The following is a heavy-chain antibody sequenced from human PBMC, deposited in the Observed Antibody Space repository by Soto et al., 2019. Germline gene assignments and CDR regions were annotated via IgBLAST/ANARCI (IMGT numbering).Heavy chain of an antibody. V-gene: IGHV3-30-3*01. CDR3: ATEDESSGHAGTFQH. D-gene: IGHD3-22*01. J-gene: IGHJ1*01. Sequence: QVQLVESGGDVVQPGRSLRLSCAASGFIFSTYVMHWVRQAPGKGLECVALISKEGNKQYADSVKDRFTVSRDNSKSNLNLEMNSLRVEDTATYYCATEDESSGHAGTFQHWGQGTLVSVSP. CDR1: GFIFSTYV. CDR2: ISKEGNK.